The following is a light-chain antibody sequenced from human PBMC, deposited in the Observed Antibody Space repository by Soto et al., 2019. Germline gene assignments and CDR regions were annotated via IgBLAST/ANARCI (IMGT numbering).Light chain of an antibody. CDR2: KAS. CDR1: QTISSW. V-gene: IGKV1-5*03. J-gene: IGKJ1*01. CDR3: QHYNSYSEA. Sequence: DIHMTQSPSTLSLSVGAGFTITCRASQTISSWLAWYQQKPGKAPKLLIYKASTLKSGVPSRFSGSGSGTEFTLTISSLQPDDFATYYCQHYNSYSEAFGQGTKVDIK.